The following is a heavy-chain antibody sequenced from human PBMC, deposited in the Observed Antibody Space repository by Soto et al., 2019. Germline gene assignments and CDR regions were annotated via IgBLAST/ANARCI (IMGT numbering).Heavy chain of an antibody. CDR1: GFTFDDYT. CDR3: AKGKPTASSSPYYYYGMYV. CDR2: ISWDGGST. J-gene: IGHJ6*02. D-gene: IGHD6-13*01. V-gene: IGHV3-43*01. Sequence: GGSLRLSCAASGFTFDDYTMHWVRQAPGKGLEWVSLISWDGGSTYYADSVKGRFTISRDNSKNSLYLQMNSLRTEDTALYYCAKGKPTASSSPYYYYGMYVWGQGTTVTVSS.